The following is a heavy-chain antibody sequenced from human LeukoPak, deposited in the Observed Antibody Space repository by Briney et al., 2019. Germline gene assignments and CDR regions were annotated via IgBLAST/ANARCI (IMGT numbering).Heavy chain of an antibody. J-gene: IGHJ4*02. CDR2: ISSSSSYI. D-gene: IGHD3-10*01. V-gene: IGHV3-21*01. Sequence: GGSLRLPCAASGFTFSSYSMNWVRQAPGKGLEWVSSISSSSSYIYYADSVKGRFTISRDNAKNSLYLQMNSLRAEDTAVYYCARDFYGSGSYYNYWGQGTLVTVSS. CDR1: GFTFSSYS. CDR3: ARDFYGSGSYYNY.